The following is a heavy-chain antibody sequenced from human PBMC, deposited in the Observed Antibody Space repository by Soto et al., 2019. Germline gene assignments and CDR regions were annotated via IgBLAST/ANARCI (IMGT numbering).Heavy chain of an antibody. Sequence: SETLSLTCTVSGGSISSYYWSGIRQPPGKGLEWIGYIYYSGSTNSNPSLKSRVTISVDTSKNQFSLKLSSVTAADTAVYYCARERGSGSYSFFDYWGQGTLVTVS. CDR2: IYYSGST. CDR1: GGSISSYY. CDR3: ARERGSGSYSFFDY. V-gene: IGHV4-59*01. J-gene: IGHJ4*02. D-gene: IGHD1-26*01.